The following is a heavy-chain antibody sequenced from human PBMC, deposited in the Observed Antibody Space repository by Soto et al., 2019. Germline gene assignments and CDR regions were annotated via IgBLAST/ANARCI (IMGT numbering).Heavy chain of an antibody. V-gene: IGHV4-39*01. J-gene: IGHJ3*02. CDR1: GGSISSGSYY. CDR3: ARTYDGSGPNSGGYGFDI. CDR2: IYYSGST. Sequence: PSETLSLTCTVSGGSISSGSYYWGWIRQPPGKGLEWIGSIYYSGSTYYNPSLKSRVTISVDTSKNQFSLKLSSVTAADTAVYYCARTYDGSGPNSGGYGFDIWGQGTLVTVSS. D-gene: IGHD3-22*01.